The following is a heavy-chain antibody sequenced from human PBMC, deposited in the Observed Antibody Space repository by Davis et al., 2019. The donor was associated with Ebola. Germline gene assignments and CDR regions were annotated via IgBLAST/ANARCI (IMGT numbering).Heavy chain of an antibody. CDR1: GGTFSIYT. D-gene: IGHD5-12*01. CDR2: IIPIFGTA. J-gene: IGHJ3*02. Sequence: AASVKVSCKASGGTFSIYTISWVRQAPGQGLEWMGGIIPIFGTANYAQKFQGRVTITADKSTSTAYMELSSLRSEDTAVYYCARESLSGYDFRGAFDIWGQGTMVTVSS. CDR3: ARESLSGYDFRGAFDI. V-gene: IGHV1-69*06.